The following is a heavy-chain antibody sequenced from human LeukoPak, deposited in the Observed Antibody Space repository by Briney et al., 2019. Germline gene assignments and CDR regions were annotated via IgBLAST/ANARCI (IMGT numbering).Heavy chain of an antibody. Sequence: SDTLSLTCTVSGGSISSSSYYWGWIRQPAGKVLEWIGRIYTSGSTNYNPSLKSRVTISVDTSKNQFSLKLSSVTAADTAVYYCARELIAAAGIYYYYYMDVWGKGTTVTISS. CDR3: ARELIAAAGIYYYYYMDV. CDR1: GGSISSSSYY. CDR2: IYTSGST. V-gene: IGHV4-61*02. D-gene: IGHD6-13*01. J-gene: IGHJ6*03.